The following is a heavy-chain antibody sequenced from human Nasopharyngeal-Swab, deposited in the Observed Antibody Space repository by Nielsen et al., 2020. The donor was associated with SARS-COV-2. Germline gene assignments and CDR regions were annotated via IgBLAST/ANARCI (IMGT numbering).Heavy chain of an antibody. V-gene: IGHV3-66*01. CDR1: GFAVSSKY. CDR3: ASGHSSTPDN. J-gene: IGHJ4*02. CDR2: IYSGGTT. Sequence: GESLKISCAASGFAVSSKYMSWVRQAPGKGLEWVSVIYSGGTTDYADSVKGRFTISRDSPKNMLYLQLNSLRAEGTAVYYCASGHSSTPDNWGQGTLVTVSS. D-gene: IGHD2-2*01.